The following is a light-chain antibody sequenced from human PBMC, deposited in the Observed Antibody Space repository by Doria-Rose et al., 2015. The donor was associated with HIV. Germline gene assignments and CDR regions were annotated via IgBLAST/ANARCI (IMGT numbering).Light chain of an antibody. CDR2: SAS. Sequence: SQDISSFLAWYQQKPGRAPKLLIYSASTLQSGVPLRFSGSGSGTEFTLTVSSLLTEDSAIYYCQQLNTYPPTFGGGTKVEIK. CDR3: QQLNTYPPT. V-gene: IGKV1-9*01. J-gene: IGKJ4*01. CDR1: QDISSF.